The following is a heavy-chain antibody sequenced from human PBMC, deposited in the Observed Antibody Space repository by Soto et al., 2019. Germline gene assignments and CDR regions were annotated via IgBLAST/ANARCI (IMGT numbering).Heavy chain of an antibody. Sequence: ASVKISCKASGGTFSSYAISWVRQAPGQGLEWMGGIIPIFGTANYAQKFQGRVTITADESTSTAYMELSSLRSEDTAVYYCARDYYDSGGYYYYWGQGTLVTVSS. D-gene: IGHD3-22*01. CDR1: GGTFSSYA. CDR2: IIPIFGTA. CDR3: ARDYYDSGGYYYY. V-gene: IGHV1-69*13. J-gene: IGHJ4*02.